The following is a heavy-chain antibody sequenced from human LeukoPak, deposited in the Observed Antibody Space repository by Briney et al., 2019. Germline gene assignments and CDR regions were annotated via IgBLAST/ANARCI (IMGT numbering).Heavy chain of an antibody. CDR2: ISAYDGNT. Sequence: GASVKVSCKASGYTFTSYGISWVQQAPGQGLEWMGWISAYDGNTNYAQKLQVKVTMTTDTSTSTAYMELRSLRSDGTAVYYCARVTIQYYFDYWGQGTLVTVSS. CDR1: GYTFTSYG. D-gene: IGHD2-21*02. J-gene: IGHJ4*02. CDR3: ARVTIQYYFDY. V-gene: IGHV1-18*04.